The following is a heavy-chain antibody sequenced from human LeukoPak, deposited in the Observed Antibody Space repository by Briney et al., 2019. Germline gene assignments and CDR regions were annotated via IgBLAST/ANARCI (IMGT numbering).Heavy chain of an antibody. V-gene: IGHV3-30-3*01. Sequence: PGGSLRLSCAASGFTFSSYAMHWVRQAPGKGLEWVAVISYDGSNKYYADSVKGRFTISRDNSKNTLYLQMNSLRAEDTAVYYCARATHTYCGGDCYPTWIDYWGQGTLVTVSS. D-gene: IGHD2-21*01. CDR3: ARATHTYCGGDCYPTWIDY. CDR1: GFTFSSYA. J-gene: IGHJ4*02. CDR2: ISYDGSNK.